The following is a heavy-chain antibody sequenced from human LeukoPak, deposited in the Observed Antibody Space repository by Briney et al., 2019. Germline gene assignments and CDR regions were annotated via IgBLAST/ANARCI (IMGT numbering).Heavy chain of an antibody. V-gene: IGHV4-39*01. CDR3: ARHKRGALAGTPPYYFDS. D-gene: IGHD6-19*01. J-gene: IGHJ4*02. CDR2: IYYSGTT. Sequence: TSETLSLTCTVSGGSISSSSYYWGWIRQPPGKGLEWIGSIYYSGTTYYNPSLKSRVTISVDTSNNQFSLKRTSVTATDTAVYYCARHKRGALAGTPPYYFDSWGQGTLVTVSS. CDR1: GGSISSSSYY.